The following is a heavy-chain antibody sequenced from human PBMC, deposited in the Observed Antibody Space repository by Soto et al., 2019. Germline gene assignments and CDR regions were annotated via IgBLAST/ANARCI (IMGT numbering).Heavy chain of an antibody. V-gene: IGHV3-23*01. CDR3: AKDRGFGAGHGMDV. CDR1: GFTFSNYA. CDR2: ISARGGTT. D-gene: IGHD3-10*01. Sequence: EVPLLESGGDLVQPGGSLRLSCEASGFTFSNYAMSWVRQAPGKGLEWVTGISARGGTTYYVDSVKGRFTISRDNSKNTLYLQMNALRAEDRAVDYCAKDRGFGAGHGMDVWGQGTTVTVSS. J-gene: IGHJ6*02.